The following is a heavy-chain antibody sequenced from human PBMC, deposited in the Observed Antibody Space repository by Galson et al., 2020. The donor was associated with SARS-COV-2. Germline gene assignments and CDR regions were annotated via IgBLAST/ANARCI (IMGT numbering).Heavy chain of an antibody. CDR3: ARDLGMYYDILTGYYPPYYYYGMDV. CDR1: GFTFSSYA. D-gene: IGHD3-9*01. Sequence: GGSLRLSCAASGFTFSSYAMHWVRQAPGKGLEWVAVISYDGSNKYYADSVKGRFTISRDNSKNTLYLQMNSLRAEDTAVYYCARDLGMYYDILTGYYPPYYYYGMDVWGQGTTVTVSS. J-gene: IGHJ6*02. CDR2: ISYDGSNK. V-gene: IGHV3-30*04.